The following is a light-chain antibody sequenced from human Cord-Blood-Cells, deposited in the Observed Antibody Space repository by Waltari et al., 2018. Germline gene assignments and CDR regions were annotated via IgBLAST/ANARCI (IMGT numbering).Light chain of an antibody. Sequence: QSALTQPASVSGSPGQSITIPCTGTSSDVGGYNYVSWYQQHPGKPPKLMIYDVSNRPSGVSNRFSGSKSGNTASLTISGLQAEDEADYYCSSYTSSSTQVFGGGTKLTVL. J-gene: IGLJ3*02. CDR3: SSYTSSSTQV. CDR2: DVS. V-gene: IGLV2-14*03. CDR1: SSDVGGYNY.